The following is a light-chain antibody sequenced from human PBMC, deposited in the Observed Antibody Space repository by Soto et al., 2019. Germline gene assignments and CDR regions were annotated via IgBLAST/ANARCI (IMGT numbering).Light chain of an antibody. CDR3: SSYTRSNTYVV. CDR2: EVS. Sequence: QSALTQPASVSGSPGQSITISCTGTSSDVGGYNYVSWYQQHPGKAPKLMIYEVSNRPSGVSNRFSGSKSGNTDSLTISGLQAEDEADYYCSSYTRSNTYVVFGGGTKLTVL. CDR1: SSDVGGYNY. J-gene: IGLJ2*01. V-gene: IGLV2-14*01.